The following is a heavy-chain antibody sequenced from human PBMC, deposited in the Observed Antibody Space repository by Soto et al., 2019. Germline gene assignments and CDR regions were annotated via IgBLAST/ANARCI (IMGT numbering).Heavy chain of an antibody. CDR2: IYSGGST. V-gene: IGHV3-53*02. CDR3: ARGGAGYNFYFDL. J-gene: IGHJ2*01. CDR1: GFTVSSNY. Sequence: EVQLVETGGGLIQPGGSLRLSCAASGFTVSSNYMSWVRQAPGKGLEWVSVIYSGGSTYYADAVRGRFTISRDNSENTLDLQMNSLSADDTAVYYCARGGAGYNFYFDLWGRGTLVTVSS. D-gene: IGHD1-20*01.